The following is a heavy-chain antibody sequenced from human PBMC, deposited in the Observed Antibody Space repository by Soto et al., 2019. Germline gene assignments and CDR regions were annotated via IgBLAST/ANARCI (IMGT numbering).Heavy chain of an antibody. Sequence: QVQLQQWGAGLLKPSETLSLTCAVYGGSFSGYYWSWIRQPPGKGLEWIGEINHSGSTNYTPSLKSRVTISVDTSKNQFSLKLSSVTAADTAVYYCAYCRGGSCYGGMDVWGQGTTVTVSS. D-gene: IGHD2-15*01. CDR1: GGSFSGYY. V-gene: IGHV4-34*01. CDR3: AYCRGGSCYGGMDV. CDR2: INHSGST. J-gene: IGHJ6*02.